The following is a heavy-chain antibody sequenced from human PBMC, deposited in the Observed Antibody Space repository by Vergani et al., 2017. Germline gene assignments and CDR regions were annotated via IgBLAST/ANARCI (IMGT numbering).Heavy chain of an antibody. CDR2: INHSGST. CDR3: ARGTGAITVGGVIVMGRSYWYFDL. D-gene: IGHD3-16*02. V-gene: IGHV4-34*01. Sequence: QVQLQQWGAGLLKPSETLSLTCAVYGGSFSGYYWRWIRQPPGKGLEWIGEINHSGSTNYNPSLKSRVTISVDTSKNQFSLKLSSVTAADTAVYYCARGTGAITVGGVIVMGRSYWYFDLWGRGTLVTVSS. J-gene: IGHJ2*01. CDR1: GGSFSGYY.